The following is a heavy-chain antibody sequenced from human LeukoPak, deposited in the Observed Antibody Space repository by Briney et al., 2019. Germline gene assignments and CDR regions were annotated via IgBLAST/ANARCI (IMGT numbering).Heavy chain of an antibody. D-gene: IGHD3-22*01. CDR2: ISGSGGST. CDR1: GFTFSSYA. V-gene: IGHV3-23*01. Sequence: GGSLRLSCAASGFTFSSYAMSWVRQAPGKGLEWVSAISGSGGSTYYADSVKGRFTISRDNSKNTLYPQMNSLRAEDTAVYYCAKLFPYYYDSSGFTWGQGTLVTVSS. J-gene: IGHJ5*02. CDR3: AKLFPYYYDSSGFT.